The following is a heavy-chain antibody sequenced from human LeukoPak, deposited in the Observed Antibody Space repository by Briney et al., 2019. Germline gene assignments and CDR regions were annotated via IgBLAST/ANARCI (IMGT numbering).Heavy chain of an antibody. J-gene: IGHJ4*02. D-gene: IGHD4-17*01. CDR3: ARSKRPAPLYGDYHQGWFDY. V-gene: IGHV1-18*01. CDR2: ISAYNGNT. CDR1: GYTFTSYG. Sequence: GASVKVSCKASGYTFTSYGISWVRQAPGQGLEWMGWISAYNGNTNYAQKLQGRVTMTTDTSTSTAYMELRSLRSDDTAVYYCARSKRPAPLYGDYHQGWFDYWGQGTLVTVFS.